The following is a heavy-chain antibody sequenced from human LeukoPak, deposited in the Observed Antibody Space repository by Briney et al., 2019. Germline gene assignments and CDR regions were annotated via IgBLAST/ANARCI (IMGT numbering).Heavy chain of an antibody. CDR1: GFTSSSYA. CDR2: ISGNGGST. CDR3: AKSVAGRLDY. J-gene: IGHJ4*02. Sequence: PGGSLRLSCAASGFTSSSYAMSWVRQAPGKGLEWVSAISGNGGSTDYADAVKGRFTSSRDNSKNTLFLQMNTLRAEDTAVYYCAKSVAGRLDYWGQGTLVTVSS. D-gene: IGHD2-15*01. V-gene: IGHV3-23*01.